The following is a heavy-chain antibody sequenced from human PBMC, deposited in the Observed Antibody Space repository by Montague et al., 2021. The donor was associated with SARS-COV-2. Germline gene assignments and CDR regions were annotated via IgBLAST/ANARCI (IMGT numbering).Heavy chain of an antibody. J-gene: IGHJ4*02. CDR1: GFTFNNFG. CDR3: ARGGIVGATLFDS. CDR2: ISRNSDYT. Sequence: SLRLSCAASGFTFNNFGMQWVRQAPGKGLEWVVAISRNSDYTYYADSLKGRFTISRDNAKTSLYLQLNSLRAEDTAVYYCARGGIVGATLFDSWGQGTLVTVSS. D-gene: IGHD1-26*01. V-gene: IGHV3-21*01.